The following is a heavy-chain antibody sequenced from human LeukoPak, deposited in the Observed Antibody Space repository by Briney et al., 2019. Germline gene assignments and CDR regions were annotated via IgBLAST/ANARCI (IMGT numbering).Heavy chain of an antibody. J-gene: IGHJ4*02. CDR1: GFTFSSYS. D-gene: IGHD6-6*01. V-gene: IGHV3-21*01. CDR3: ARNGAGIAARPGYFDY. Sequence: GGSLRLSCAASGFTFSSYSMNWVRQAPGKGLEWVSSISSSSSYIYYADSVKGRFTISRDNAKNSLYLQMNSLRAEDTAVYYCARNGAGIAARPGYFDYWGQGTLVTVSS. CDR2: ISSSSSYI.